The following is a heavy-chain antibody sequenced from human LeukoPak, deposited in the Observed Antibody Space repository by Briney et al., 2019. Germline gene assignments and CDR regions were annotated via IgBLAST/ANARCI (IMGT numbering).Heavy chain of an antibody. CDR1: EFSVGSNY. Sequence: GGSLRLSCAASEFSVGSNYMTWVRQAPGKGLEWVSLIYSGGSTYYADSVKGRFTISRDNSKNTLYLQMNSLRAEDTAVYFCARGVPVWEAPHALDYWGQGTLVTVSS. CDR2: IYSGGST. D-gene: IGHD1-26*01. CDR3: ARGVPVWEAPHALDY. J-gene: IGHJ4*02. V-gene: IGHV3-66*01.